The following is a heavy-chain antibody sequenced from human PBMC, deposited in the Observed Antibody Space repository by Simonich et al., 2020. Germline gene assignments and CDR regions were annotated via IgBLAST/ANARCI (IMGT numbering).Heavy chain of an antibody. V-gene: IGHV1-2*02. Sequence: QVQLVQSGAEVKKPGASVKVSCKASGYTFTGYYMHWVRQARGQVLEWKREINPNRCGTKYAQKFQGRFTRTRETSISTAYMELSRPRSDDTAVYYCARGGVRSSSWYWYFDLWGRGTLVTVSS. CDR3: ARGGVRSSSWYWYFDL. CDR1: GYTFTGYY. D-gene: IGHD6-13*01. J-gene: IGHJ2*01. CDR2: INPNRCGT.